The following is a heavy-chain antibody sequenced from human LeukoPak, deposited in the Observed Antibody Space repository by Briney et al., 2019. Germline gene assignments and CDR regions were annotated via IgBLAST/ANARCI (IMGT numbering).Heavy chain of an antibody. D-gene: IGHD6-19*01. J-gene: IGHJ4*02. Sequence: GGSLRLSCAASGFTFSSYSMNWVRQAPGKGLEWVSSISSSSSYIYYADSVKGRFTISRDNSKNTLYLQMNSLRAEDTAVYYCAKMGSGWSALDYWGQGTLVTVPS. CDR1: GFTFSSYS. V-gene: IGHV3-21*04. CDR2: ISSSSSYI. CDR3: AKMGSGWSALDY.